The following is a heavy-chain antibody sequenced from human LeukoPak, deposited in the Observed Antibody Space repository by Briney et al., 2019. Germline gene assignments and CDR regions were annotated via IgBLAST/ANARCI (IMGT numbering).Heavy chain of an antibody. CDR3: ARDYYDSSGYYPSQH. CDR1: GGSISSYY. J-gene: IGHJ1*01. V-gene: IGHV4-59*01. CDR2: IYYSGST. D-gene: IGHD3-22*01. Sequence: PSETLSLTCTVSGGSISSYYWSWIRQPPGKGLEWIGYIYYSGSTNYNPSLKSRVTISVDTSKNQFSLKLSSVTAADTAVYYCARDYYDSSGYYPSQHWGQGTLVTVSS.